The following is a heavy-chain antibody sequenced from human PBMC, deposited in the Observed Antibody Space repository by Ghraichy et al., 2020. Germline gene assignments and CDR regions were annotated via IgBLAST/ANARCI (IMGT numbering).Heavy chain of an antibody. D-gene: IGHD3-16*02. Sequence: SETLSLTCAVYGGSFSGYYWSWIRQPPGKGLEWIGEINHSGSTNYNPSLKSRVTISVDTSKNQFSLKLSSVTAAETAVYYCARIPSQNDYVWGSYRYTGDYWGQGTLVTVSS. CDR2: INHSGST. V-gene: IGHV4-34*01. CDR1: GGSFSGYY. J-gene: IGHJ4*02. CDR3: ARIPSQNDYVWGSYRYTGDY.